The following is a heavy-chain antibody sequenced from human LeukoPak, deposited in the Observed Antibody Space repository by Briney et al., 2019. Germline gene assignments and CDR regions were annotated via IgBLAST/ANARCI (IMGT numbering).Heavy chain of an antibody. J-gene: IGHJ4*02. V-gene: IGHV1-24*01. CDR1: GYTLTELS. CDR2: FDPEDGET. D-gene: IGHD3-22*01. CDR3: ATRIISYYYDSSGYGYDY. Sequence: ASVKVSCKVSGYTLTELSMHWVRQAPGKGLEWMGGFDPEDGETIYAQKFQGRVTMTEDTSTDTAYMELSSLRSEDTAVYYCATRIISYYYDSSGYGYDYWGQGTLVTVSS.